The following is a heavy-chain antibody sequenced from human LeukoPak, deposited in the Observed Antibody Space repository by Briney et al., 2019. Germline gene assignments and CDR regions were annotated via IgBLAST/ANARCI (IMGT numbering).Heavy chain of an antibody. J-gene: IGHJ3*02. Sequence: ASVKVSCKASGYTFTGYYMHWVRQAPGQGLEWMRWINPNSGGTNYAQKFQGRVTMTRDTSISTAYMELSRLRSDDTAVYYCARDLEDYDILTGLGHDAFDIWGQGTMVTVSS. V-gene: IGHV1-2*02. CDR2: INPNSGGT. CDR1: GYTFTGYY. CDR3: ARDLEDYDILTGLGHDAFDI. D-gene: IGHD3-9*01.